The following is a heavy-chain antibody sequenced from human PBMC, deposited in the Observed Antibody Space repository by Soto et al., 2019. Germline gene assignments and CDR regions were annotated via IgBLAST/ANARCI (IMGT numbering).Heavy chain of an antibody. CDR1: GFTFSSFC. J-gene: IGHJ4*02. V-gene: IGHV3-30*18. D-gene: IGHD3-16*01. CDR3: AKAELWLCIVVVSCSDY. Sequence: GSLRLSCEASGFTFSSFCRHWVRQAPGKWLEWVAVISYDGSNKYSADSVKGRFTISRHNSKNTLYLQMKRRSAEKIPAYYCAKAELWLCIVVVSCSDYWGQGTLVTVS. CDR2: ISYDGSNK.